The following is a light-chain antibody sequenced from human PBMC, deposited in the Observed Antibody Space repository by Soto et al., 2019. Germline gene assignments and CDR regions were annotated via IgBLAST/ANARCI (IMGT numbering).Light chain of an antibody. V-gene: IGLV2-18*02. J-gene: IGLJ1*01. CDR2: EVS. CDR3: SSYTSSSTYV. CDR1: SSDVGSYNR. Sequence: QSALTQPPSVSGSPGQSVTISCTGTSSDVGSYNRVSWYQQPPGTAPKLLIYEVSNRPSGVPDRFSGSKSGNTASLTISRLHAEDEADYYCSSYTSSSTYVFGSGPKLTVL.